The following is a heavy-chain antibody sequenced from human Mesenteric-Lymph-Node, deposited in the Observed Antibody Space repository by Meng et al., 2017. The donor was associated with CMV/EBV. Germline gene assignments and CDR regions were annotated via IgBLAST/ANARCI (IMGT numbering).Heavy chain of an antibody. CDR2: ISAYNGNT. J-gene: IGHJ4*02. D-gene: IGHD2-15*01. V-gene: IGHV1-18*01. CDR3: AIILLGYCSGGSCYSDFDY. CDR1: GYTFTSYD. Sequence: ASVKVSCKASGYTFTSYDINWVRQATGQGLEWMGWISAYNGNTNYAQKLQGRVTMTTDTSTSTAYMELRSLRSDDTAVYYCAIILLGYCSGGSCYSDFDYWGQGTLVTVSS.